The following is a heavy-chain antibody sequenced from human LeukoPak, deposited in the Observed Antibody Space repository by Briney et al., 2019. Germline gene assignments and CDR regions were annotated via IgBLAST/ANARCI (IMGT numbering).Heavy chain of an antibody. CDR3: ARLKEGIDY. Sequence: SQTLSLTCAVSGGSISGSSYFWGWIRQPPGKGLEWIGSIYYSGNTYYNPSLKSRVTISVDTSKNQFSLKLSSVTAADTAVYYCARLKEGIDYWGQGTLVTVSS. V-gene: IGHV4-39*01. CDR2: IYYSGNT. CDR1: GGSISGSSYF. D-gene: IGHD3-10*01. J-gene: IGHJ4*02.